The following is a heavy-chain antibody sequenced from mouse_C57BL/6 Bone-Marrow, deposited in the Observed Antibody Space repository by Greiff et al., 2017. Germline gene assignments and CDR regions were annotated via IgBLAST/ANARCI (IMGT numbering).Heavy chain of an antibody. CDR1: GYTFNSYW. V-gene: IGHV1-72*01. Sequence: QVQLQPPGAELVKPGASVKLSCKASGYTFNSYWMHWVKQRPGRGLAWIGRMDTNSGGTKYNEKMQSKATLNVDKPSTTAYMQLSSLTSEDSAVYYCSRSEGQGGFAYWGQGTLVTVSA. J-gene: IGHJ3*01. CDR2: MDTNSGGT. CDR3: SRSEGQGGFAY.